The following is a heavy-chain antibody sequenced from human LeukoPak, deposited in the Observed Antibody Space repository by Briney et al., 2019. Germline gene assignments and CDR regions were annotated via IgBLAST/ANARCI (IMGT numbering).Heavy chain of an antibody. D-gene: IGHD6-13*01. CDR2: IGGSGGAT. Sequence: GGSLRLSCAASGFTFSSYAMSWVRQAPGKGLEWVSTIGGSGGATYYADSVKGRFTISRDNSKNTLYLQMHSLRVEDTAVYYCAKVKMEQQRAYFFDYWGQGTLVTVSS. CDR3: AKVKMEQQRAYFFDY. CDR1: GFTFSSYA. J-gene: IGHJ4*02. V-gene: IGHV3-23*01.